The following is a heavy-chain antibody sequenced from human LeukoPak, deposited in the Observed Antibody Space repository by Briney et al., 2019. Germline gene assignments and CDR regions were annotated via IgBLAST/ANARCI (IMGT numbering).Heavy chain of an antibody. J-gene: IGHJ4*02. CDR3: TSPLTSDTALPYDY. D-gene: IGHD5-18*01. V-gene: IGHV3-33*01. CDR2: IWYDGSNK. CDR1: GFTFSSYG. Sequence: PGGSLRLSCAASGFTFSSYGMHWVRQAPGKGLEWVAVIWYDGSNKYYADSVKGRFTISRDNSKNTLYLQMNSLRAEDTAVYYCTSPLTSDTALPYDYWGQGTLVTVSS.